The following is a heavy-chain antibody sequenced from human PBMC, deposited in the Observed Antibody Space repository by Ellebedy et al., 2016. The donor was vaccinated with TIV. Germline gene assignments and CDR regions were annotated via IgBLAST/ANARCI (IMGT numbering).Heavy chain of an antibody. CDR3: ARGHASGNLKDAFDI. CDR2: ITRAGSTT. CDR1: GFTFSDYW. D-gene: IGHD2-15*01. Sequence: PGGSLRLSCAASGFTFSDYWMHWVRQAPGKGLVWVSLITRAGSTTTYADSVKGRFTISRDNAKNTLYLQMNSLRAEDTAVYYCARGHASGNLKDAFDIWGQGTMVTVSS. J-gene: IGHJ3*02. V-gene: IGHV3-74*01.